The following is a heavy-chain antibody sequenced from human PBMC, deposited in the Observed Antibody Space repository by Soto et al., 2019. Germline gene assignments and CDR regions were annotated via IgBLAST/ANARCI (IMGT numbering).Heavy chain of an antibody. J-gene: IGHJ6*02. CDR1: GFTFSSYG. CDR3: ARDIAAGGRSYYYDGMGV. Sequence: QVQLVESGGGVVQPGRSLRLSCAASGFTFSSYGMHWVRQAPGKGLEWVAVIWYDGSNKYYADSVKGRFTISRDNSKNTLYLQMTSLRAEDTAVYYCARDIAAGGRSYYYDGMGVWGQGPTV. CDR2: IWYDGSNK. D-gene: IGHD6-13*01. V-gene: IGHV3-33*01.